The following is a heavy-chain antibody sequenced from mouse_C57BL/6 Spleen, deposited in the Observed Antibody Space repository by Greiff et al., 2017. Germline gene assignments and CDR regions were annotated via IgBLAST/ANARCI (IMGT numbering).Heavy chain of an antibody. J-gene: IGHJ2*01. CDR2: IYPGSGNT. CDR3: AGGDYYGSTDY. Sequence: VQLQQSGAELVRPGASVKLSCKASGYTFTDYYINWVKQRPGQGLEWIARIYPGSGNTYYNEKFKGKATLTAEKSSSTAYMQLSSLTSEDSAVYFCAGGDYYGSTDYWGQGTTLTVSS. V-gene: IGHV1-76*01. D-gene: IGHD1-1*01. CDR1: GYTFTDYY.